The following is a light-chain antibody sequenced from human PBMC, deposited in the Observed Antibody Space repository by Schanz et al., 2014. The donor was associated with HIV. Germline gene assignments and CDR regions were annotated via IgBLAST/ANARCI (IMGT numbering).Light chain of an antibody. J-gene: IGKJ1*01. CDR3: QQTYSLPVT. V-gene: IGKV1-39*01. Sequence: DIQMTQSPSSLSASVGDRVTITCRASQSISRFLNWYQQKPGKAPKLLIYATSNFQSGVPSRFSGSGSGTDFTLPISRLQPEDFATYYCQQTYSLPVTFGQGTKVEIK. CDR2: ATS. CDR1: QSISRF.